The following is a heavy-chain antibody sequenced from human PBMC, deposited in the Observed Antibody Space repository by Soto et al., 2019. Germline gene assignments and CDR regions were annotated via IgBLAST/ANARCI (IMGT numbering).Heavy chain of an antibody. CDR1: GFTFDDYA. V-gene: IGHV3-9*01. J-gene: IGHJ4*02. CDR2: ISWNSGSI. CDR3: AKGNRVFDY. Sequence: EVQLVESGGGLVQPGRSLRLSCAASGFTFDDYAMHWVRQAPGKGLEWVSGISWNSGSIGYADSVKGRFTISRDNAKNSLYLQMNSLRAEDTALYYCAKGNRVFDYWGQGTLVTVSS. D-gene: IGHD3-10*01.